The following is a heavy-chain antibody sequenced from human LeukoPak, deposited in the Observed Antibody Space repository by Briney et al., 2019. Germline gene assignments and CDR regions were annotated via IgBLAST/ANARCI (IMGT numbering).Heavy chain of an antibody. CDR1: GGSFSGYY. D-gene: IGHD3-10*01. J-gene: IGHJ4*02. CDR2: INHSGST. CDR3: ARASTYYYASGSYHTPFDF. Sequence: PSETLSLTCAVYGGSFSGYYWSWIRQPPGKGLEWIGEINHSGSTNYNPSLKSRVTISVDTSKNQFSLKVSSVTAADTAVYYCARASTYYYASGSYHTPFDFWGQGTLVTVSS. V-gene: IGHV4-34*01.